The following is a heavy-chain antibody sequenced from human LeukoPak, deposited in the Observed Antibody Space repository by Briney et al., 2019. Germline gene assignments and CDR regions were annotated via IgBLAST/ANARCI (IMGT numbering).Heavy chain of an antibody. Sequence: SETLSLTCAVSGASFSSHNWWSWVRQPPGKGLEWIGEIYHTGSTNYNPSLKSRVTILEDKSKNQFSLKLSSVTAADTAVYYCASLSAANYGMDVWGQGTTVTVSS. V-gene: IGHV4-4*02. CDR2: IYHTGST. CDR3: ASLSAANYGMDV. J-gene: IGHJ6*02. D-gene: IGHD2-2*01. CDR1: GASFSSHNW.